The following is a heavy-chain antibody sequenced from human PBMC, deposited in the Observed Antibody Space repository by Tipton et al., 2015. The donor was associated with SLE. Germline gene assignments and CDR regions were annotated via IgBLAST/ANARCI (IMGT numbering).Heavy chain of an antibody. D-gene: IGHD5-18*01. Sequence: SLRLSCAASGFTFSSYAMHWVRQAPGKGLEWVAVISYDGSNKYYADSVKGRFTISRDNSKNTLYLQMNSLRGEDTAVYYCAKDQEYSRYYFDYWGQGTLVTVFS. CDR2: ISYDGSNK. J-gene: IGHJ4*02. CDR3: AKDQEYSRYYFDY. V-gene: IGHV3-30-3*01. CDR1: GFTFSSYA.